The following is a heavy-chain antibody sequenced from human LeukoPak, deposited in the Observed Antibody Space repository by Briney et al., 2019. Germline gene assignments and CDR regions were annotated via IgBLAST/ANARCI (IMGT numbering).Heavy chain of an antibody. V-gene: IGHV3-15*01. J-gene: IGHJ4*02. CDR1: GFTFSNAW. Sequence: PGGSLRLSCAASGFTFSNAWMSWVRQAPGKGLEWVGRIKSKTDGGTTDYAARVKGRFTISRDDSKNTLYLQMNSLKTEDTAVYYCTTDLYYDSSGYRKRIDYWGQGTLVTVSS. CDR2: IKSKTDGGTT. CDR3: TTDLYYDSSGYRKRIDY. D-gene: IGHD3-22*01.